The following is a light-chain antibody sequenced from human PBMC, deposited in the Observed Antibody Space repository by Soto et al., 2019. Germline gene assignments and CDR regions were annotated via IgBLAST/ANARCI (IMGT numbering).Light chain of an antibody. CDR3: SSYTTTSTVV. J-gene: IGLJ2*01. Sequence: QSALTQPASVSGSPGQSITVSCTGTSSDIGGHNYVSWYQQHPGKVPKLIIYEVSNRPSGVSNRFSGSKSGNTASLTVSGLQAEDEADYYCSSYTTTSTVVFGGGTKLT. V-gene: IGLV2-14*01. CDR2: EVS. CDR1: SSDIGGHNY.